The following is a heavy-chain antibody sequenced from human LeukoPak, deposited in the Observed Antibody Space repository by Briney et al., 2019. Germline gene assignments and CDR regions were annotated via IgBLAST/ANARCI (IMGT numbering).Heavy chain of an antibody. D-gene: IGHD5-12*01. V-gene: IGHV1-2*02. CDR3: ARDSTYGYSGYDVDY. CDR2: INPNSGGT. J-gene: IGHJ4*02. Sequence: ASVKVSCKASGYTFTGYYMHWVRQAPGQGLEWVGWINPNSGGTNNAQKFQGRVTMTRDTSISTAYMELSRLRSDDTAVYYCARDSTYGYSGYDVDYWGQGTLVTVSS. CDR1: GYTFTGYY.